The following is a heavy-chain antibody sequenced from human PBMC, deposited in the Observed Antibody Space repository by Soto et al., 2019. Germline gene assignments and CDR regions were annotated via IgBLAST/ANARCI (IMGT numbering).Heavy chain of an antibody. CDR1: GGTFSSYA. V-gene: IGHV1-69*01. CDR2: IIPIFGTA. J-gene: IGHJ4*02. CDR3: ARGQYCSGGSCYDY. Sequence: QVQLVQSGAEVKKPGSSVKVSCKASGGTFSSYAISWVRQAPGQGLEWMGGIIPIFGTANYAQKFQGRVTITADESTSTADMELSSLRSEDTAVYYCARGQYCSGGSCYDYWGQGTLVTVSS. D-gene: IGHD2-15*01.